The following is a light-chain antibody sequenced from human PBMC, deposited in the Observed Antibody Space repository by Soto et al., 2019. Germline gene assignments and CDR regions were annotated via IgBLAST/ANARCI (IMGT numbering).Light chain of an antibody. Sequence: DIVLTQSPGTLYLSPGERATLSCRASQSVSSTYLAWYQQKPGQAPRLLIYGASSRATGIPDRFSGSGSGTDCIRTISRLEPEEFAMYYCQQYGSSWTFGQGTKVEIK. CDR2: GAS. CDR3: QQYGSSWT. CDR1: QSVSSTY. J-gene: IGKJ1*01. V-gene: IGKV3-20*01.